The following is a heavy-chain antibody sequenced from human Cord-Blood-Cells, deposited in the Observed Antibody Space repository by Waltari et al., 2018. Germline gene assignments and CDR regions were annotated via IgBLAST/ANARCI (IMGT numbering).Heavy chain of an antibody. J-gene: IGHJ4*02. CDR2: IIPILGIA. V-gene: IGHV1-69*09. D-gene: IGHD2-8*01. Sequence: QVQLVQSGAEVKKPGSWVKVSCKASGGTFSSYAISCVRQAPGQGLEWMGRIIPILGIANYAQKFQGRVTITADKSTSTAYMELSSLRSEDTAVYYCARGYCTNGVCSPFDYWGQGTLVTVSS. CDR1: GGTFSSYA. CDR3: ARGYCTNGVCSPFDY.